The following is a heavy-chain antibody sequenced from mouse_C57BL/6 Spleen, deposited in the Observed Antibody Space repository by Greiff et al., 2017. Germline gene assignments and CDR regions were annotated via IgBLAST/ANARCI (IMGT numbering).Heavy chain of an antibody. V-gene: IGHV1-53*01. D-gene: IGHD1-1*01. CDR1: GYTFTSYW. J-gene: IGHJ4*01. CDR3: ARLGPITTVVATDYAMED. Sequence: VQLQQPGTELVKPGASVQLSCKASGYTFTSYWMPWVKQRPGQGLEWIGNINPSNGGTNYNEQFKSKATLPVDKSSSTAYMQLSSLTSEDSAVYYCARLGPITTVVATDYAMEDWGEGTGDTV. CDR2: INPSNGGT.